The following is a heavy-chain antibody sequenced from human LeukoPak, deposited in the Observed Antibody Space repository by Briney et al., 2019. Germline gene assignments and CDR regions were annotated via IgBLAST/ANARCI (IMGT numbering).Heavy chain of an antibody. Sequence: GGSLRLSCAASGFTFNSYAMHWVRQAPGKGLEWVSGISWNSGSIGYADSVKGRFTISRDNAKNSLYLQMNSLRAEDTALYYCAKAPGAVAEFFDYWGQGTLVTVSS. J-gene: IGHJ4*02. CDR1: GFTFNSYA. V-gene: IGHV3-9*01. CDR2: ISWNSGSI. D-gene: IGHD6-19*01. CDR3: AKAPGAVAEFFDY.